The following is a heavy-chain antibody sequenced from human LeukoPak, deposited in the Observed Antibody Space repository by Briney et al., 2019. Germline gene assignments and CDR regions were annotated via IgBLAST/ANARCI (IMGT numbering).Heavy chain of an antibody. V-gene: IGHV4-30-2*01. J-gene: IGHJ4*02. CDR1: GGSTSSGHYS. D-gene: IGHD1-26*01. Sequence: SETLSLTCAVSGGSTSSGHYSWSWIRQPPGKGLEWIGYIYQTRSTYYNPSLKSRVTISVDRSKNQFSLRLTSVTAADTAVYYCASGLRWELGTIDYWGQGTLVTVSS. CDR2: IYQTRST. CDR3: ASGLRWELGTIDY.